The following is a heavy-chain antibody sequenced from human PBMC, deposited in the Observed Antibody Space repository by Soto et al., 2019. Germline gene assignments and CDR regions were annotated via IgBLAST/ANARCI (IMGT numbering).Heavy chain of an antibody. CDR2: IYTSGST. Sequence: SETLSLPCTVSGGSISSYYWRWIRQPAGKGLEWIGRIYTSGSTNYNPSLKSRVTMSVATSKNQFSLKLSSVTAADTAVYYCARDRMGYDYVWGSYRYGQADYGMDVWSQGTTVTVSS. J-gene: IGHJ6*02. CDR1: GGSISSYY. CDR3: ARDRMGYDYVWGSYRYGQADYGMDV. V-gene: IGHV4-4*07. D-gene: IGHD3-16*02.